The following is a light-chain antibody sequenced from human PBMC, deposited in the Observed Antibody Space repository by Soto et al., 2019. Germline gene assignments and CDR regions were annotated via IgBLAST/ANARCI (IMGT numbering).Light chain of an antibody. CDR2: AAS. CDR3: QQSYTTASIT. Sequence: DIQMTQFPSSLSASVGDRVTITCRASQSISRNLNWYQHKPGKAPKLLIYAASSLQNGVPSRFSGGGSGTEFTLSISSLQPEDFGTYYCQQSYTTASITFGQGTRLEIK. CDR1: QSISRN. V-gene: IGKV1-39*01. J-gene: IGKJ5*01.